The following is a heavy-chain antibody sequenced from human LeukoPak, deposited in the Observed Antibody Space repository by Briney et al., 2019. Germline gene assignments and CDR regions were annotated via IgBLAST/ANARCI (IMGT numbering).Heavy chain of an antibody. V-gene: IGHV3-21*01. CDR2: TSTTSRYI. D-gene: IGHD2-15*01. Sequence: GGSLRLSCAASGFTFINHCMNWVRQAPGKGLVWVSSTSTTSRYIYYADSVKGRFTISRNNAENSLYLQMDSLRAEDTAVYYCARVSRYCSGGSCYDYYHYGMDVWGKGTTVTVSS. CDR1: GFTFINHC. CDR3: ARVSRYCSGGSCYDYYHYGMDV. J-gene: IGHJ6*04.